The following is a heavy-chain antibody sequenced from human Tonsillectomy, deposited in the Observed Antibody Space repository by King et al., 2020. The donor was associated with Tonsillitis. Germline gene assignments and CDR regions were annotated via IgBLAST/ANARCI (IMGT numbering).Heavy chain of an antibody. CDR2: IRSKAYGGTT. Sequence: VQLVESGGGLVQPGRSLRLSCTASGFTFGDYAMSWVRQAPGKGLEWVGFIRSKAYGGTTEYAASVKGRFTISRDDSKSIAYLQMNSLKTEDTAVYYCTRDLAYYFDYWGQGTLVTVSS. CDR3: TRDLAYYFDY. CDR1: GFTFGDYA. V-gene: IGHV3-49*04. J-gene: IGHJ4*02.